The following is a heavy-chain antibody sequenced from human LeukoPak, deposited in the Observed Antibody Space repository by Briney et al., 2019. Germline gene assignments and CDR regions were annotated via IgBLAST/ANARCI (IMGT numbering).Heavy chain of an antibody. V-gene: IGHV1-2*02. D-gene: IGHD3-10*01. CDR2: IYPNNGAT. CDR1: GYTFSGTGWY. CDR3: ARDGPAQMVDFDY. Sequence: ASVKVSRKASGYTFSGTGWYLYWLRQAPGQGLECLGWIYPNNGATAYAQKFQGRVAMTRDTSITTANMELSGLRPDDTAVYYCARDGPAQMVDFDYWGQGTLVTVSS. J-gene: IGHJ4*02.